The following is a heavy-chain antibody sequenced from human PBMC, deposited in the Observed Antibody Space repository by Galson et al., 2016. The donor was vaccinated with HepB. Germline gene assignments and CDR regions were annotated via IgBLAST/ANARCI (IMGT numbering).Heavy chain of an antibody. D-gene: IGHD3-22*01. J-gene: IGHJ5*01. CDR3: ARGPKSYDTNGYYADPKLRGWEFDS. CDR1: GGSVSRGGYH. V-gene: IGHV4-31*03. Sequence: TLSLTCSVSGGSVSRGGYHWTWIRQHPGKGLEWIGYISYSGTYYNPSLQSRLTISLDTPGNQFSLRLSSVTAADTAIYYCARGPKSYDTNGYYADPKLRGWEFDSWGQGTLVTVSS. CDR2: ISYSGT.